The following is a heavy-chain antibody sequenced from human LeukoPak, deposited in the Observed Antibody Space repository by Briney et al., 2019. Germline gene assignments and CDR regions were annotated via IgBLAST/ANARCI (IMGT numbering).Heavy chain of an antibody. V-gene: IGHV4-34*01. J-gene: IGHJ4*02. D-gene: IGHD3-22*01. Sequence: SETLSLTCGVSGGSFIGYFWTWIRQSPGKGPEWIGDINHSGRTNYNPSPKSRVTLSLDMSKNQIPLNLTSVAAADTAVYYCARTIGFFDSGGYYHQNPYFFDTWGQGTLVSVSS. CDR3: ARTIGFFDSGGYYHQNPYFFDT. CDR2: INHSGRT. CDR1: GGSFIGYF.